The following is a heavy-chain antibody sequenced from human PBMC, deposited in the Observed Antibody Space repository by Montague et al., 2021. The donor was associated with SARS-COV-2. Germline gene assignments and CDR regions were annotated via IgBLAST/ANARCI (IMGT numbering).Heavy chain of an antibody. V-gene: IGHV4-34*01. Sequence: SETLSLTCAVSDGSFSGYYWSWIRQPPGKGLEWIGEMNHSGSTNYNPSLKSRVTISVDTSKNQFSLKLNSVSAADTAVYYCARDQVNIVGVLIRPAAEGALDIWGQGTMVTVSS. CDR2: MNHSGST. D-gene: IGHD3-3*02. J-gene: IGHJ3*02. CDR1: DGSFSGYY. CDR3: ARDQVNIVGVLIRPAAEGALDI.